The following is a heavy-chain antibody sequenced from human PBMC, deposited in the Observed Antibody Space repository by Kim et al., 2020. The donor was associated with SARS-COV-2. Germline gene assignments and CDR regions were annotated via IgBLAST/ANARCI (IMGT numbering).Heavy chain of an antibody. V-gene: IGHV3-74*03. CDR1: GFTFSNFF. Sequence: GGSLRLSCAASGFTFSNFFMHWVRQTPGQGLVWVSLIPSDGRRKKYDDSAKGRCTISRDNTNNTQYLQLNSMRPDEKTAEYCSRAGDYEYRGYSDFYYG. J-gene: IGHJ6*01. CDR3: SRAGDYEYRGYSDFYYG. CDR2: IPSDGRRK. D-gene: IGHD6-6*01.